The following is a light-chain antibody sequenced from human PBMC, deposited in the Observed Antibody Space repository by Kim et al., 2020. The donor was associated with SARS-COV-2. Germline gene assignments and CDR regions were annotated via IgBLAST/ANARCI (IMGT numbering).Light chain of an antibody. CDR3: QVWAGSSDRV. Sequence: SYELTQPPSVSVAPGQTATVTCEGENVGSRRVHWYQQRPGQAPLMIIYYDSDRPSGIPERFSGSKLGNTASLTISRVEAGDEADYYCQVWAGSSDRVFGG. CDR2: YDS. V-gene: IGLV3-21*04. CDR1: NVGSRR. J-gene: IGLJ3*02.